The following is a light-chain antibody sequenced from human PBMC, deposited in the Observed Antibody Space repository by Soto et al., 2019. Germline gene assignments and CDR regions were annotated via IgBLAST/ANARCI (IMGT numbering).Light chain of an antibody. CDR2: GTS. CDR3: QDSDSPPRT. V-gene: IGKV3-20*01. J-gene: IGKJ1*01. CDR1: QSLYRNF. Sequence: EIVLTQSRCTLSLSPGESATLSCRASQSLYRNFVAWYQQKPGQAPRLLIFGTSTRATDIPDRFSGSGSGTDFTLTISRLEPEDFALYFCQDSDSPPRTYDQGTKEDI.